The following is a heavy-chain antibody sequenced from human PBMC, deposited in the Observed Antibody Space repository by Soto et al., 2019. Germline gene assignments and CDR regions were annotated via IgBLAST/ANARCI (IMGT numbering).Heavy chain of an antibody. V-gene: IGHV1-2*02. Sequence: VQLVQSGAEVKKPGASVKVSCQASGYTFTAFYMNWVRQAPGQGLEWMGWVNPNTGLTKYAQKFRDRVTMTRDTSINTAYMELSGLTSDDTAVYYCTTLRLDPWGQGTLVTVSS. CDR2: VNPNTGLT. D-gene: IGHD6-25*01. CDR3: TTLRLDP. CDR1: GYTFTAFY. J-gene: IGHJ5*02.